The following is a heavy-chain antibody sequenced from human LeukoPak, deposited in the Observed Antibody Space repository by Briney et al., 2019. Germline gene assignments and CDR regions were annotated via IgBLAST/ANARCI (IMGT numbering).Heavy chain of an antibody. V-gene: IGHV1-18*01. CDR2: ISAYNGNT. Sequence: GSVTVSCKASGYTFTNYGMSWVRQAPGQGLEGMGWISAYNGNTKYAQTLQGRVTITRDTDTSTAYMDLRSLRSDDTAVYYCARVGGSYLNYFDYWGQGTLVTVSS. CDR1: GYTFTNYG. J-gene: IGHJ4*02. D-gene: IGHD1-26*01. CDR3: ARVGGSYLNYFDY.